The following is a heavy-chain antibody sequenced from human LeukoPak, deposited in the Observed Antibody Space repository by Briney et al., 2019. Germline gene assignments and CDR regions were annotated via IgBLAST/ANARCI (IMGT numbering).Heavy chain of an antibody. J-gene: IGHJ6*02. CDR1: GLSFDDYA. V-gene: IGHV3-9*01. D-gene: IGHD3-10*01. Sequence: GGSLRLSCAASGLSFDDYAMFWVRQGPGKGLEWVSGISWNGVNTAYADSVKGRFTISRDNAKNSLYLQMNSLRPEDTALYYCAKDFSGENGMDVWGQGTTVTVSS. CDR3: AKDFSGENGMDV. CDR2: ISWNGVNT.